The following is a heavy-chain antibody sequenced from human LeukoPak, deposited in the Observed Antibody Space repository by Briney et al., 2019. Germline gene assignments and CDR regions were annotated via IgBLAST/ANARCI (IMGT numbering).Heavy chain of an antibody. CDR3: ARLEPAWGYFEY. CDR1: GFTFSNAW. CDR2: IKQDGSET. J-gene: IGHJ4*02. Sequence: GGSLRLSCAAPGFTFSNAWMSWVRQAPGKGLEWVANIKQDGSETYYVDSVKGRFTISRDNAKNSLYLQMNSLRGEDTAVYYCARLEPAWGYFEYWGQGTLVTVSS. V-gene: IGHV3-7*01. D-gene: IGHD2-2*01.